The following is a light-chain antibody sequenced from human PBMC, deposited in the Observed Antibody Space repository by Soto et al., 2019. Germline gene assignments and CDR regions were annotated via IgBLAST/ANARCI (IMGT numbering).Light chain of an antibody. CDR3: QAYNSAPRY. CDR2: AAS. J-gene: IGKJ4*01. V-gene: IGKV1-27*01. CDR1: PGISNY. Sequence: DIQMTQSPSSLSASVADRVTITCRASPGISNYLAWYQQKPGKVPELLIYAASTLHSGVPSRSSGCRSGTDFTLAVTSPQPEDFAQDYCQAYNSAPRYFSGGTKVEIK.